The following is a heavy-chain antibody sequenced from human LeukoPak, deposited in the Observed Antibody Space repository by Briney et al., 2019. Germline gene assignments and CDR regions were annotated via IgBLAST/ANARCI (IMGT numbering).Heavy chain of an antibody. CDR3: ARVISVSTDAFDI. D-gene: IGHD3-3*02. J-gene: IGHJ3*02. CDR2: VYHSGTT. Sequence: SETLSLTCVVSVGSISSGGSSWGCIRQPPGKCLEWIVFVYHSGTTYYNPSLKSRVPISLDRSTSPFSLNLSSVTAADTALYYCARVISVSTDAFDIWGQGTMVTVPS. V-gene: IGHV4-30-2*01. CDR1: VGSISSGGSS.